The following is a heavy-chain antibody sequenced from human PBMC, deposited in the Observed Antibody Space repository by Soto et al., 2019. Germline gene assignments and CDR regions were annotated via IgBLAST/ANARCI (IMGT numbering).Heavy chain of an antibody. D-gene: IGHD3-10*01. CDR2: ISGSGGST. V-gene: IGHV3-23*01. CDR1: GFTFSSYA. J-gene: IGHJ4*02. CDR3: ATSSPLITMDY. Sequence: PGGSLRLSCAASGFTFSSYAMTWVRQAPGKGPEWVSGISGSGGSTYYADSVKGRFTISRDNSKNTLYLQMNSLRAEDTAVYYCATSSPLITMDYWGQGTLVTVSS.